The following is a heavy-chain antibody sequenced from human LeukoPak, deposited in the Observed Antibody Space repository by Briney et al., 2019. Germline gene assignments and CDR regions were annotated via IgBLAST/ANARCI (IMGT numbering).Heavy chain of an antibody. V-gene: IGHV3-23*01. CDR1: GFAFRSYT. CDR3: THWALGRHLDY. D-gene: IGHD7-27*01. CDR2: ISDSSDDT. J-gene: IGHJ4*02. Sequence: QTGGSLRLSCTASGFAFRSYTMSWVRQAPGKGLEWVSSISDSSDDTYYADSVKGRFTISRDNSKNTLYLRMNSLRVEDTAIYFWTHWALGRHLDYWGQGTLVTVSS.